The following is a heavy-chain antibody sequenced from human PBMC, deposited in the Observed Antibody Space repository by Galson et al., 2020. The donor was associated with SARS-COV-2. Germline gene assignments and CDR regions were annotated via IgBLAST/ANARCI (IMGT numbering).Heavy chain of an antibody. Sequence: SETLSLTCTVSGGSVSSSSYQWSWIRQPPGKGLEWIGYIYFTGHTNSNPSLKSRVTMSIDTSKNQFSLKLTSVTAADTAIYYCLSPNWADDALDIWGQGTRVTVSS. D-gene: IGHD7-27*01. CDR3: LSPNWADDALDI. J-gene: IGHJ3*02. CDR2: IYFTGHT. V-gene: IGHV4-61*01. CDR1: GGSVSSSSYQ.